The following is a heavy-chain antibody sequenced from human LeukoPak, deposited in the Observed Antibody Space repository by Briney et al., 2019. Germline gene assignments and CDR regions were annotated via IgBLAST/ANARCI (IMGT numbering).Heavy chain of an antibody. V-gene: IGHV1-24*01. CDR2: FDPEDGET. CDR3: ATALDCGGDCSHYFDY. Sequence: GASVKVSCKVSGYALTELSMHWVRQAPGKGLEWMGGFDPEDGETIYAQKFQGRVTMTEDTSTDTAYMELSSLRSEDTAVYYCATALDCGGDCSHYFDYWGQGTLVTVSS. CDR1: GYALTELS. D-gene: IGHD2-21*02. J-gene: IGHJ4*02.